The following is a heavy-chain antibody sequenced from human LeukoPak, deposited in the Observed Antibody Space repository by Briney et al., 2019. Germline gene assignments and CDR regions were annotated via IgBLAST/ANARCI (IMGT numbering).Heavy chain of an antibody. J-gene: IGHJ4*02. CDR2: ISSSSIYI. V-gene: IGHV3-21*06. D-gene: IGHD6-13*01. CDR1: GFTLSSYS. CDR3: ARALGNAAAGYYLDY. Sequence: PGGSLRLSCAASGFTLSSYSMNWVRQAPGKGLEWVSSISSSSIYIYYADSVKGRFTISRDNAKNSLYLQMNSLRAEDTAVYYCARALGNAAAGYYLDYWGQGTLVTVSS.